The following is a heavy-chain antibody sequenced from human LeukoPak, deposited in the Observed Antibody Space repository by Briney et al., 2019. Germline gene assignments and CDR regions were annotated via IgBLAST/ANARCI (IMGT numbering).Heavy chain of an antibody. Sequence: ASVKVSCKASGGTFSSYAISWVRQAPGQGLEWMGGIIPIFGTANYAQKFQGRVTITTDESTSTAYMELSSLKSEDTAVYYCATTPILSPGLFDHWGQGTLVTVSS. D-gene: IGHD3-10*01. V-gene: IGHV1-69*05. J-gene: IGHJ4*02. CDR1: GGTFSSYA. CDR2: IIPIFGTA. CDR3: ATTPILSPGLFDH.